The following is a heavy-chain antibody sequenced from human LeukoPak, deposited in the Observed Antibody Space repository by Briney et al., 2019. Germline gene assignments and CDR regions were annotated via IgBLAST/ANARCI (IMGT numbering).Heavy chain of an antibody. CDR3: ATGPDFWSGYYTN. J-gene: IGHJ4*02. CDR1: GFTFSSYA. CDR2: ISSSGSTI. V-gene: IGHV3-11*01. Sequence: GGSLRLSCAASGFTFSSYAMSWIRQAPGKGLEWVSYISSSGSTIYYADSVKGRFTISRDNAKNSLYLQMNSLRAEDTAVYYCATGPDFWSGYYTNWGQGTLVTVSS. D-gene: IGHD3-3*01.